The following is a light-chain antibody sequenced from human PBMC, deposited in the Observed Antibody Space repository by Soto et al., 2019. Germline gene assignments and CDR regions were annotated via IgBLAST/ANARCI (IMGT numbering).Light chain of an antibody. Sequence: QPASVSGSPGQSITISCTGTSSDVGSYNLVSWYQQHPGKAPKLMIYEVSKRPSGVSNRFSGSKSGNTAFLTISGLRAEDEADYYCCSYAGSSTFEVFGGGTKLTVL. CDR1: SSDVGSYNL. CDR3: CSYAGSSTFEV. CDR2: EVS. V-gene: IGLV2-23*02. J-gene: IGLJ2*01.